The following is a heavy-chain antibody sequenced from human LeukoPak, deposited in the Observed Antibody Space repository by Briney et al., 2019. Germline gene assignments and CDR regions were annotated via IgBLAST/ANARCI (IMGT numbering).Heavy chain of an antibody. CDR1: GFTFTSYA. Sequence: PGGSLRLSCAASGFTFTSYAMSWVRQAPGEGLEWVSAITGTGGSTYYAASVKGRFTVSRDNSKNTLYLQMSSLRAEDTAMYYCAKVRDTRDWYKDAFDIWGQGTRVTVSS. D-gene: IGHD6-19*01. V-gene: IGHV3-23*01. J-gene: IGHJ3*02. CDR2: ITGTGGST. CDR3: AKVRDTRDWYKDAFDI.